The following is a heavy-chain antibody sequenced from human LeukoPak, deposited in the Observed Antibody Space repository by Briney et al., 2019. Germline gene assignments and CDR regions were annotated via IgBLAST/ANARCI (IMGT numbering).Heavy chain of an antibody. CDR3: ARDYDYVWGSYPSDY. V-gene: IGHV1-18*01. CDR1: GYTFTSYG. D-gene: IGHD3-16*02. J-gene: IGHJ4*02. Sequence: ASVKVSCMASGYTFTSYGISWVRQAPGQGLEWMGWISAYNGNTNYAQKLQGRVTMTTDTSTSTAYMELRSLRSDDTAVYYCARDYDYVWGSYPSDYWGQGTLVTVSS. CDR2: ISAYNGNT.